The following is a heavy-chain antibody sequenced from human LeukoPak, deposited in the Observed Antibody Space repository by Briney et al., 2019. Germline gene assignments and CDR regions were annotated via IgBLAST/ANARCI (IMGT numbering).Heavy chain of an antibody. V-gene: IGHV3-15*01. CDR3: TTDAGYTSRWYNY. D-gene: IGHD6-13*01. CDR1: GLSFNNAY. J-gene: IGHJ4*02. Sequence: GGSLRLSCAASGLSFNNAYMCWVRQAPGKGLEWVGRIKSKVDGGTTDYGAPVKGRFTISRDDSRNTLYLQMNSLKTEDTAVYYCTTDAGYTSRWYNYWGQGTLVTVSS. CDR2: IKSKVDGGTT.